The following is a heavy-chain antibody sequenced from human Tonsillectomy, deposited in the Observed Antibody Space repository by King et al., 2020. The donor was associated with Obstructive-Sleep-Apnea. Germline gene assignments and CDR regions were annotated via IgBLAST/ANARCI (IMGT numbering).Heavy chain of an antibody. D-gene: IGHD3-10*01. CDR2: IYYSGST. J-gene: IGHJ4*02. V-gene: IGHV4-31*03. CDR1: GGSISSGGYY. Sequence: QLQESGPGLVKPSQTLSLTCTVSGGSISSGGYYWSWIRQHPGKGLEGIGYIYYSGSTYYNPSLKSRVTISVDTSKNQFSLKLSSVTAADTAVYYCAGESDSGATMVRGVYFDYWGQGTLVTVSS. CDR3: AGESDSGATMVRGVYFDY.